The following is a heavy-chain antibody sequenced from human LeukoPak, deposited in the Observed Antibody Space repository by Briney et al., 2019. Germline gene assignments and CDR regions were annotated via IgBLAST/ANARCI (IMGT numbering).Heavy chain of an antibody. CDR2: ISGSGGST. V-gene: IGHV3-23*01. J-gene: IGHJ4*02. CDR1: GFTFSSYA. CDR3: AKDINGSGLTTYFDY. D-gene: IGHD6-19*01. Sequence: GGSLRLSCAASGFTFSSYAMSWVRQAPGKGLEWVSAISGSGGSTYYADSVKGRFTISRDNSKNTLYLQMNSLRAEDTAVYYCAKDINGSGLTTYFDYWGQGTLVTVSS.